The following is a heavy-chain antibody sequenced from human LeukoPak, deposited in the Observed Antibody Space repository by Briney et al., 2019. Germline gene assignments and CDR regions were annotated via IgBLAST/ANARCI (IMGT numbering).Heavy chain of an antibody. V-gene: IGHV1-18*01. CDR3: ARGPLVVVTAITTFDY. CDR1: GYTFTSYG. D-gene: IGHD2-21*02. CDR2: ISAYNGNT. J-gene: IGHJ4*02. Sequence: PTASVKVSCKASGYTFTSYGISWVRQAPGQGLEWMGWISAYNGNTNYAQKLQGRVTMTTDTSTSTAYMELRGLRSDDTAVYYCARGPLVVVTAITTFDYWGQGTLVTVSS.